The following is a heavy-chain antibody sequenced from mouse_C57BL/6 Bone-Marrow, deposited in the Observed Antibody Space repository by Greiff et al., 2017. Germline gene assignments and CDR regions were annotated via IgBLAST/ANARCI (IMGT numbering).Heavy chain of an antibody. D-gene: IGHD1-1*01. CDR2: IYPRSGNT. J-gene: IGHJ2*01. CDR3: ARILYYYGSSPFDY. V-gene: IGHV1-81*01. Sequence: QVQLQQSGAELARPGASVKLSCKASGYTFTSYGISWVKQRTGQGLEWIGEIYPRSGNTYYNEKFKGKATLTADKSSSTASMELRSLTSEDSAVYFCARILYYYGSSPFDYWGQGTTLTVSS. CDR1: GYTFTSYG.